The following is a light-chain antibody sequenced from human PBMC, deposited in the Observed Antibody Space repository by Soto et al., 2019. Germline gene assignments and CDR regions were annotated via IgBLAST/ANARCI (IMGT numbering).Light chain of an antibody. CDR2: GAS. J-gene: IGKJ5*01. CDR1: QSISSK. CDR3: QQYNKWFSIT. Sequence: EVVMTQSPATLSVSPGERAILSCRASQSISSKLGWYQQKPGQAPRLLIYGASNRATGIPARFSGSGSGTEFTITISSLQSEDYAVYYCQQYNKWFSITFGQGTRLETK. V-gene: IGKV3-15*01.